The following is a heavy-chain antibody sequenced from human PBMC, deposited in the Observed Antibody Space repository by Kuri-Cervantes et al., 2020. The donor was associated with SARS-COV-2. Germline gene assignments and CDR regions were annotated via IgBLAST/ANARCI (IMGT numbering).Heavy chain of an antibody. V-gene: IGHV3-49*04. CDR1: GFTFGDYA. Sequence: GESLKISCTASGFTFGDYAMSWVRQAPGKGLEWVGFIRSKAYGGTTEYAASVKGRFAISRDDSKSIAYLQMNSLKTEDTAVYYCAYDSSGYCYVFSSNDAFDIWGQGTMVTVSS. J-gene: IGHJ3*02. CDR3: AYDSSGYCYVFSSNDAFDI. CDR2: IRSKAYGGTT. D-gene: IGHD3-22*01.